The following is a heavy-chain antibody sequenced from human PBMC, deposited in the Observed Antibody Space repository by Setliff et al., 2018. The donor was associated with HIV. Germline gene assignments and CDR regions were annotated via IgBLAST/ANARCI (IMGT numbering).Heavy chain of an antibody. CDR1: GYSFTSYW. CDR2: IYPGDSDT. D-gene: IGHD6-19*01. Sequence: GESLKISCKGSGYSFTSYWIGWVRQMPGKGLEWMGIIYPGDSDTRYSPSFQGQVTISSDKSISTAYLQWSSLKASDTAMYYCAREERGWSNRGAFDIWGQGTMVTVSS. V-gene: IGHV5-51*01. CDR3: AREERGWSNRGAFDI. J-gene: IGHJ3*02.